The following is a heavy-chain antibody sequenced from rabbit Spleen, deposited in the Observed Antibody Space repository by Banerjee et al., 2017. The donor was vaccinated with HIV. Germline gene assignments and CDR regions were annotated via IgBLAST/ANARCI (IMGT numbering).Heavy chain of an antibody. CDR3: ARDTGSSFSTYGMDL. D-gene: IGHD8-1*01. V-gene: IGHV1S45*01. Sequence: QEQLEESGGGLVKPEGSLTLTCTASGFSFSSSYWICWVRQAPGKGLEWIACIYAGTIGSTYSASWAKGRFTCSKTSSTTVTLQMTSLTAADTATYFCARDTGSSFSTYGMDLWGPGTLVTV. J-gene: IGHJ6*01. CDR1: GFSFSSSYW. CDR2: IYAGTIGST.